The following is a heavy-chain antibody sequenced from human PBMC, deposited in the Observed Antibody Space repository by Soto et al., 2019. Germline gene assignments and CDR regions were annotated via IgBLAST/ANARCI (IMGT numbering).Heavy chain of an antibody. J-gene: IGHJ4*02. CDR1: GFTFGDYG. V-gene: IGHV3-49*03. Sequence: GGSLRLSCITSGFTFGDYGMSWFRQTPGKGLEWVGFIRSKAYGGTAEYAASVKGRFTISRDDSESIAYLQVSSLVSEDTAVYYCARGPGPHRGFTSWPYPPFFFDYWGQGTLVTVSS. CDR3: ARGPGPHRGFTSWPYPPFFFDY. D-gene: IGHD3-10*01. CDR2: IRSKAYGGTA.